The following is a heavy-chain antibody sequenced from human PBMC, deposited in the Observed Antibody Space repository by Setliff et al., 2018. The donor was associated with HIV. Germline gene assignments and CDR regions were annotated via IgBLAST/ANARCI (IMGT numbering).Heavy chain of an antibody. V-gene: IGHV3-11*04. CDR2: ISSSGKII. CDR1: EFAFSDYY. CDR3: ARASAATYCSGGACYLPDY. Sequence: PGGSLRLSCAASEFAFSDYYMTWIRQTPGEGLTWLSYISSSGKIIYYADSVKGRFTVSRDNAKNSLYLQMNSLRAEDTATYYCARASAATYCSGGACYLPDYWGQGTLVTVSS. J-gene: IGHJ4*02. D-gene: IGHD2-15*01.